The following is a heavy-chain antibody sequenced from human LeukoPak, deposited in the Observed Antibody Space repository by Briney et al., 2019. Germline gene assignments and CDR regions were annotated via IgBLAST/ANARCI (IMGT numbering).Heavy chain of an antibody. CDR1: GYTFTSYD. CDR3: ARGGYYDSSGYYSPAFDY. Sequence: ASVKVSCKASGYTFTSYDINWVRQATGQGLEWMGWMNPNSGNTGYAQKFQGRVTMTRNTSISTAYMELSSLRSEDTALYYCARGGYYDSSGYYSPAFDYWGQGTLVTVSS. V-gene: IGHV1-8*01. J-gene: IGHJ4*02. CDR2: MNPNSGNT. D-gene: IGHD3-22*01.